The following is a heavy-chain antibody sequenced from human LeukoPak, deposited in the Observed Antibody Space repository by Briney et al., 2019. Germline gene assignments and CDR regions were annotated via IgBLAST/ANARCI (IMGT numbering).Heavy chain of an antibody. V-gene: IGHV3-30*03. CDR1: GFTFSSYG. D-gene: IGHD2-15*01. CDR2: ISYDGSNK. Sequence: GGSLRLSCAASGFTFSSYGMHWVRQAPGKGLEWVAVISYDGSNKYYADSVKGRFTISRDNSKNTLYLQMNSLRAEDTAVYYCAGDCSGGSCYSDYWGQGTLVTVSS. CDR3: AGDCSGGSCYSDY. J-gene: IGHJ4*02.